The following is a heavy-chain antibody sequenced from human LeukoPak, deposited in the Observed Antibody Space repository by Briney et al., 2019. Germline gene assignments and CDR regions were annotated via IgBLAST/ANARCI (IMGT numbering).Heavy chain of an antibody. CDR2: IYYSGST. CDR1: GGFISSSSYY. D-gene: IGHD6-19*01. Sequence: SETLSLTCTVSGGFISSSSYYWGWIRQPPGKGLEWIGSIYYSGSTYYNPSLKSRVTISVDTSKNQFSLKLSSVTAADTAVYYCARVYSSGSRAFQHWGQGTLVTVSS. V-gene: IGHV4-39*07. CDR3: ARVYSSGSRAFQH. J-gene: IGHJ1*01.